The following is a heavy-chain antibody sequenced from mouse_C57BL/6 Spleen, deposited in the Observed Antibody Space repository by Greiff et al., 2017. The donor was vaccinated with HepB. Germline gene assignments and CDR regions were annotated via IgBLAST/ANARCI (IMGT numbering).Heavy chain of an antibody. J-gene: IGHJ4*01. V-gene: IGHV1-82*01. Sequence: VQLQQSGPELVKPGASVKISCKASGYAFSSSWMNWVKQRPGKGLEWIGRIYPGDGDTNYNGKFKGKATLTPDKSSSTAYMQLSSLTSEDSAVYFCARSLITTVVAGPMDYWGQRTSVTVSS. CDR1: GYAFSSSW. CDR2: IYPGDGDT. D-gene: IGHD1-1*01. CDR3: ARSLITTVVAGPMDY.